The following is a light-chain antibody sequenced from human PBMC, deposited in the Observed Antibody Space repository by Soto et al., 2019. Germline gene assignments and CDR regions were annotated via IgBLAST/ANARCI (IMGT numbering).Light chain of an antibody. J-gene: IGKJ1*01. V-gene: IGKV1-5*03. CDR3: QQYNSYSPT. Sequence: DIQMTQSPSTLSASLGDRVTLTCRASQSISVWLAWYQQTARKAPNLLIYKASRLESGVPSRFSGSGSETEFTLTISGLQPGDSATYYCQQYNSYSPTFGQGTKVDI. CDR1: QSISVW. CDR2: KAS.